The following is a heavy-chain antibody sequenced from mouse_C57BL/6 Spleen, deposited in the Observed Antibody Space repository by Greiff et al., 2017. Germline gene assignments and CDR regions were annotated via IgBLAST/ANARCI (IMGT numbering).Heavy chain of an antibody. CDR3: ARSEITTVYAMDY. D-gene: IGHD1-1*01. CDR2: IYPGDGDT. V-gene: IGHV1-80*01. CDR1: GYAFSSYW. Sequence: VQLQQSGAELVKPGASVKISCKASGYAFSSYWMNWVKQRPGKGLAWIGQIYPGDGDTNYNGKFKGKATLTADKSSSPAYMQLSSLTSEDSAVYFCARSEITTVYAMDYWGQGTSVTVSS. J-gene: IGHJ4*01.